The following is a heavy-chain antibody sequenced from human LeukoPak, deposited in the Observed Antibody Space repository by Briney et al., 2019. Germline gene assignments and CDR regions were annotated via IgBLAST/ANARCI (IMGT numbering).Heavy chain of an antibody. CDR3: ARARDGYSYGYDAFDI. D-gene: IGHD5-18*01. Sequence: AGGSLRLSCAASGFTLSSYSMNWVRQAPGKGLEWVSYISSSSSTIYYADSVKGRFTISRDNAKKSLYLQMNSLRAEDTAVYYCARARDGYSYGYDAFDIWGQGTMVTVSS. V-gene: IGHV3-48*01. CDR2: ISSSSSTI. J-gene: IGHJ3*02. CDR1: GFTLSSYS.